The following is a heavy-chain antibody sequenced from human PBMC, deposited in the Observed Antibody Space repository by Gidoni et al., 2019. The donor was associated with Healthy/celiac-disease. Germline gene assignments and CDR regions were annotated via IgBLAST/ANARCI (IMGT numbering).Heavy chain of an antibody. J-gene: IGHJ4*02. Sequence: QVQLQQWGAGLLKPSETLSLTCAVYGGSFSGYYWSWIRQPPGKGLEWIGEINHSGSTNYNPSLKSRVTISVDTSKNQFSLKLSSVTAADTAVYYCARLPWYCSSTSCSRDYWGQGTLVTVSS. CDR1: GGSFSGYY. CDR2: INHSGST. V-gene: IGHV4-34*01. CDR3: ARLPWYCSSTSCSRDY. D-gene: IGHD2-2*01.